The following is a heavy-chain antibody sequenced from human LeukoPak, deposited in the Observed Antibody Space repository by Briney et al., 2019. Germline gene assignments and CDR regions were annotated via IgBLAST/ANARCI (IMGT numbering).Heavy chain of an antibody. D-gene: IGHD2-15*01. CDR3: ARDSSFLHCSGGSCYSY. V-gene: IGHV3-48*02. CDR2: ISSSSTTI. Sequence: GGSLRLSCAASGFTFSSSSMNWVRQAPGKGLEWVSYISSSSTTIYYADSVKGRFTISRDNAKNSLYLQMNSLRDEDTAVYFCARDSSFLHCSGGSCYSYWGQGTLVTVSS. CDR1: GFTFSSSS. J-gene: IGHJ4*02.